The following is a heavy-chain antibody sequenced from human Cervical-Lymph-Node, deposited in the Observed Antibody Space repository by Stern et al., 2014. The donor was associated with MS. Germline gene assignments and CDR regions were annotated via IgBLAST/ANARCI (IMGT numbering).Heavy chain of an antibody. J-gene: IGHJ3*02. CDR1: GFTFSSYG. V-gene: IGHV3-33*01. Sequence: QVQLVQSGGGVVQPGRSLRLSCAASGFTFSSYGMHWVRQAPGKGLEWVAVIWYDGSNKYYADSVKGRFTISRDNSKNTLYLQMNSLRAEDTAVYYCARDPNGYGDAFDIWGQGTMVTVSS. D-gene: IGHD5-12*01. CDR3: ARDPNGYGDAFDI. CDR2: IWYDGSNK.